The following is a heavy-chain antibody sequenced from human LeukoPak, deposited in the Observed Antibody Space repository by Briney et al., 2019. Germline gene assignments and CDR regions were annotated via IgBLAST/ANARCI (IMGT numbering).Heavy chain of an antibody. CDR3: ARRVSFTYFYCYYIDV. V-gene: IGHV1-2*02. CDR1: GYTFTDYY. J-gene: IGHJ6*03. Sequence: ASVKVSCKASGYTFTDYYMYWVRQAPGQGPEWMGWINPDSGGTNYAQKFQGRVTMTRDTSISTAYMELRWLRSDDTAIYYCARRVSFTYFYCYYIDVWGKRTTVTVSS. CDR2: INPDSGGT.